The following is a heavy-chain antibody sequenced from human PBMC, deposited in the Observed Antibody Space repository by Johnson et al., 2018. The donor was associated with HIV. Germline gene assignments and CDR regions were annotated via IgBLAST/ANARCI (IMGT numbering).Heavy chain of an antibody. D-gene: IGHD4-17*01. V-gene: IGHV3-33*05. CDR2: ISYAGSDK. CDR1: GFTFSYYG. CDR3: VKEASRGTVTQAPDAFDI. Sequence: QVQLVESGGGVVQPGRSLRLSCAASGFTFSYYGIHWVRQAPGKGLEWVAVISYAGSDKYYSDSVKGRFTISRDNSKNTLYLQMNSLRAEDTAMYYCVKEASRGTVTQAPDAFDIWGQGTVVTVSS. J-gene: IGHJ3*02.